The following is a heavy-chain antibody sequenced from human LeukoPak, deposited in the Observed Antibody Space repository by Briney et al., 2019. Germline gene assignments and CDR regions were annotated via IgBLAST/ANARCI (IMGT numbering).Heavy chain of an antibody. J-gene: IGHJ5*02. Sequence: PGGSLRLSCAASGFTFSDYYMSWIRQAPGKGLEWVSYISSSSSYIYYADSVKGRFTISRDNAKNSLYLQMNSLRAEDTAVYYCARDTRSQNWFDPWGQGTLVTVSS. CDR2: ISSSSSYI. CDR1: GFTFSDYY. D-gene: IGHD2-15*01. CDR3: ARDTRSQNWFDP. V-gene: IGHV3-11*06.